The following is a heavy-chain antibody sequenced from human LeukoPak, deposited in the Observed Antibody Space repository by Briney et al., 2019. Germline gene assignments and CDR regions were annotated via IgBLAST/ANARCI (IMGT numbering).Heavy chain of an antibody. Sequence: SETLSLTCTVSGGSISSSSYYWGWIRQPPGKGLEWIGSIYYSGSTYYNPSLKSRVTISVDTSKNQFSLKLSSVTAADTAVYYCARDPTYYDFWSGNPGGFDPWGQGALVTVSS. CDR3: ARDPTYYDFWSGNPGGFDP. J-gene: IGHJ5*02. V-gene: IGHV4-39*07. CDR1: GGSISSSSYY. D-gene: IGHD3-3*01. CDR2: IYYSGST.